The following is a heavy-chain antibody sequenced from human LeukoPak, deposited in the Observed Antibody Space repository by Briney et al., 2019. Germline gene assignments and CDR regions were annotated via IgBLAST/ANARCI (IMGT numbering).Heavy chain of an antibody. Sequence: ASVKVSCKASGYTFTGYYMLWVRQAPGQGLEWMGWINPNSGDADSGQKFQGRVTMTTDTSISTAYMELSRLRSDDTAVYYCARGGNWKEKAFDIWGQGTMLTVSS. CDR1: GYTFTGYY. CDR3: ARGGNWKEKAFDI. V-gene: IGHV1-2*02. D-gene: IGHD1-20*01. J-gene: IGHJ3*02. CDR2: INPNSGDA.